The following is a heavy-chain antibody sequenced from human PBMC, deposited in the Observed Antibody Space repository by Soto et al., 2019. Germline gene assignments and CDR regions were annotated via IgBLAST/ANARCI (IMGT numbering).Heavy chain of an antibody. CDR2: IWSDGSNK. D-gene: IGHD3-9*01. CDR1: GFTFSTYG. CDR3: VRVFDTYYFDL. Sequence: QVQLVESGGGVVQPGRSLRLSCAASGFTFSTYGMHWVRQAPGKGLEWVALIWSDGSNKYYADSVKGRFTISRDNSKKTLFLQMNILRAEDTGVYYCVRVFDTYYFDLWGQGNMVTVSS. J-gene: IGHJ4*02. V-gene: IGHV3-33*01.